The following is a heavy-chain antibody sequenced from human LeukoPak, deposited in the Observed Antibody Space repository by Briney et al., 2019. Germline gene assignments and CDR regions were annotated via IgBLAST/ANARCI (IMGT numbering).Heavy chain of an antibody. CDR2: ISGSGGST. CDR3: AKVSYIVVVPTAIFEY. J-gene: IGHJ4*02. CDR1: GFTFSSNA. V-gene: IGHV3-23*01. Sequence: GGSLRLSCAASGFTFSSNAMSWVRQAPGKGLEWVSAISGSGGSTYNADSVKGRFIISRDNSKNTLYLQMNSLRTEDTAVYYCAKVSYIVVVPTAIFEYWGQGTQVTVSS. D-gene: IGHD2-2*01.